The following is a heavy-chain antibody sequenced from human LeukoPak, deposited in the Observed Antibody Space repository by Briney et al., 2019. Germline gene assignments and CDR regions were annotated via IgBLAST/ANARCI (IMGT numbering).Heavy chain of an antibody. V-gene: IGHV4-59*08. CDR2: IYNSGST. J-gene: IGHJ6*02. CDR1: GGSISSYY. CDR3: ARVGSFLYYYYDPRGYGMDV. D-gene: IGHD3-22*01. Sequence: PSETLSLTCTVSGGSISSYYWSWIRQPPGKGLEWIGYIYNSGSTNYNPSLKSRVTISVDTSKNQFSLNLTSVTAADTAVYYCARVGSFLYYYYDPRGYGMDVWGQGTTVTVSS.